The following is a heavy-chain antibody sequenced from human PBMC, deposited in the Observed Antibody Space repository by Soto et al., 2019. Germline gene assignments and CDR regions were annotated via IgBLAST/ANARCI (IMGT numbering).Heavy chain of an antibody. CDR2: ISGSGGST. CDR1: GFTFSSYA. V-gene: IGHV3-23*01. CDR3: AKDLLRGVTIFGGVPDY. J-gene: IGHJ4*02. D-gene: IGHD3-3*01. Sequence: GGSLRLSCASSGFTFSSYAMSWVRQAPGKGLEWVSAISGSGGSTYYADSVKGRFTISRDNSKNTLYLQMNSLRAEDTAVYYCAKDLLRGVTIFGGVPDYWGQGTLVTVSS.